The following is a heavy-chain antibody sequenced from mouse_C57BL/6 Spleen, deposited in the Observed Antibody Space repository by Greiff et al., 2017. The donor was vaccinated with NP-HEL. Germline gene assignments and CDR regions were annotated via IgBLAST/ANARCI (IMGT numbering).Heavy chain of an antibody. D-gene: IGHD1-1*01. CDR1: GFTFTDYY. V-gene: IGHV7-3*01. J-gene: IGHJ1*03. CDR3: ARGYYGSSYWYFDV. CDR2: IRNKANGYTT. Sequence: EVKLMESGGGLVQPGGSLSLSCAASGFTFTDYYMSWVRQPPGKALEWLGFIRNKANGYTTEYSASVKGRFTISRDNSQSILYLQMNALRAEDSATYYCARGYYGSSYWYFDVWGTGTTVTVSS.